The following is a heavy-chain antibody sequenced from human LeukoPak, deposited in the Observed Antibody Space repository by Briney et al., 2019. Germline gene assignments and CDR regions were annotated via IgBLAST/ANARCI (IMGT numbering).Heavy chain of an antibody. V-gene: IGHV3-74*01. D-gene: IGHD2-15*01. CDR1: GFTLSTYW. CDR3: VRGFPGDCSGGSCFSHGWFDP. CDR2: IKTDGSFT. Sequence: QPGGSLRLSCAASGFTLSTYWMHWVRQAPGKGLVWVSRIKTDGSFTNYADSVKGRFSISRDNAKNTLYLQMSSLRAEDTAVYYCVRGFPGDCSGGSCFSHGWFDPWGQGTLVTVSS. J-gene: IGHJ5*02.